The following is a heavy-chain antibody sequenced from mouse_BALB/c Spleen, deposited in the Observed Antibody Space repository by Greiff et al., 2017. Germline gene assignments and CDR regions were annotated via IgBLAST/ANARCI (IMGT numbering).Heavy chain of an antibody. V-gene: IGHV1-14*01. CDR3: ARDGSYGNYVRFAY. CDR2: INPYNDGT. Sequence: VQLKQSGPELVKPGASVKMSCKASGYTFTSYVMHWVKQKPGQGLEWIGYINPYNDGTKYNEKFKGKATLTSDKSSNTAYMQLSSLTSEDSAVYYCARDGSYGNYVRFAYWGQGTLVTVSA. D-gene: IGHD2-1*01. CDR1: GYTFTSYV. J-gene: IGHJ3*01.